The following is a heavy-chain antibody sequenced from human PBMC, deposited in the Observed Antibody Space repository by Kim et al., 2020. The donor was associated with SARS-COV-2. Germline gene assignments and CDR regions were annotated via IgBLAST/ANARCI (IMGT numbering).Heavy chain of an antibody. CDR1: GFTFSSYW. V-gene: IGHV3-74*01. J-gene: IGHJ4*01. Sequence: GGSLRLSCVASGFTFSSYWMHWVRQAPGKGLVWVSHINPDGSNTGYADSVKGRFTISSDNAKNTLYLQMNSLRAEDTALFYCARDRRIVGADNYFDYWG. D-gene: IGHD1-26*01. CDR2: INPDGSNT. CDR3: ARDRRIVGADNYFDY.